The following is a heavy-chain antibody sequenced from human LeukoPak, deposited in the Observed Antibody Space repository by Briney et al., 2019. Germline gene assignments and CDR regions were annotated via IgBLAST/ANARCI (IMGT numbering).Heavy chain of an antibody. D-gene: IGHD6-13*01. CDR3: ARGGSSSSPNYYNYYYMDV. CDR1: GGSFSGYY. J-gene: IGHJ6*03. V-gene: IGHV4-34*01. Sequence: TSETLSLTCAVYGGSFSGYYWSWIRQPPGKGLEWIGEINHSGSTNYNPSLKSRVTISVDTSKNQFSLKLSSVTAADTAVYYCARGGSSSSPNYYNYYYMDVWGKGTTVTVSS. CDR2: INHSGST.